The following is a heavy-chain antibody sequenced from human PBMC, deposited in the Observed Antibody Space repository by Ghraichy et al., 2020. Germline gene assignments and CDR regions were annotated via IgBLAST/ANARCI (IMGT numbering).Heavy chain of an antibody. CDR1: GFTFSTYW. V-gene: IGHV3-7*01. CDR2: IKQDGSEK. CDR3: ARLKKYSYGLGIDY. D-gene: IGHD5-18*01. J-gene: IGHJ4*02. Sequence: GGSLRLSCAASGFTFSTYWMDWVRQAPGKGLEWVANIKQDGSEKYYVDSVKGRFTVSRDNSKNSLYLQMNTLRAEDTAVYYCARLKKYSYGLGIDYWGQGTLVTVSS.